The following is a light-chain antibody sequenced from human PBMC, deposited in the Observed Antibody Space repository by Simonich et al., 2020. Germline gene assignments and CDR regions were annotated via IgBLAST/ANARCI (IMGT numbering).Light chain of an antibody. CDR2: KDS. V-gene: IGLV3-27*01. CDR3: YSAADNNWV. J-gene: IGLJ3*02. Sequence: SYELTQPSSVSVSPGQTARITCSGGVRAKHCARWLQQKQGQAPVLVIYKDSERPSGIPERFSGSSAGTTVTLTISGAQVEDEADYYCYSAADNNWVFGGGTKLTVL. CDR1: VRAKHC.